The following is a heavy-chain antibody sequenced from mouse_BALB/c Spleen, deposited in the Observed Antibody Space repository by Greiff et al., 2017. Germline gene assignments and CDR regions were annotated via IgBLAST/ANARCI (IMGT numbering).Heavy chain of an antibody. CDR3: ARKGLRPPYYYAMDY. V-gene: IGHV2-2*02. J-gene: IGHJ4*01. D-gene: IGHD2-4*01. CDR2: IWSGGST. Sequence: QVQLKESGPGLVQPSQSLSITCTVSGFSLTSYGVHWVRQSPGKGLEWLGVIWSGGSTDYNAAFISRLSISKDNSKSQVFFKMNSLQANDTAIYYCARKGLRPPYYYAMDYWGQGTSVTVSS. CDR1: GFSLTSYG.